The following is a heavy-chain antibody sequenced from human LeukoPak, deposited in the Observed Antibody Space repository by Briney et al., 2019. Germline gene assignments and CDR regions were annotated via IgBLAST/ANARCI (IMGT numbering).Heavy chain of an antibody. D-gene: IGHD1-20*01. CDR3: AREVNCAA. CDR2: IKQDGSEK. J-gene: IGHJ5*02. V-gene: IGHV3-7*01. CDR1: GFTFSSHA. Sequence: GGSLRLSCGASGFTFSSHAMSWVRQAPGKGLEWVANIKQDGSEKYYVDSVKGRFTISRDNAKNSLYLQMNSLRAEDTAVYYCAREVNCAAWGQGTLVTVSS.